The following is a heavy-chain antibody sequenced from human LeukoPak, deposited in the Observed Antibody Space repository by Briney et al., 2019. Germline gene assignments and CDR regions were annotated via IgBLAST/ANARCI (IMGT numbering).Heavy chain of an antibody. Sequence: SETLSLTCTVSGDSISTSHYYWSWIRQHPGKGLEWIGYIYYSGSTYYNPSLKSRVTISVDTSKNQFSLKLSSVTAADTAVYYCARKQQLVPFWFDPWGQGTLVTVSS. D-gene: IGHD6-13*01. V-gene: IGHV4-31*03. CDR2: IYYSGST. J-gene: IGHJ5*02. CDR3: ARKQQLVPFWFDP. CDR1: GDSISTSHYY.